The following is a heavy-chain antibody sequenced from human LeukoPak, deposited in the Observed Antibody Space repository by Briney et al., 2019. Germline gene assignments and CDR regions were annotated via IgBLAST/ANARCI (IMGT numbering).Heavy chain of an antibody. J-gene: IGHJ3*02. CDR1: GYTFTGYY. CDR3: ARAWTYQLLAPHDAFDI. D-gene: IGHD2-2*01. Sequence: ASVKVSCKASGYTFTGYYMHWVRQAPGPGLEWMGWINPNSGGTNYAQKFQGRVTMTRDTSISTAYMELSRLRSDDTAVYYCARAWTYQLLAPHDAFDIWGQGTMVTVSS. V-gene: IGHV1-2*02. CDR2: INPNSGGT.